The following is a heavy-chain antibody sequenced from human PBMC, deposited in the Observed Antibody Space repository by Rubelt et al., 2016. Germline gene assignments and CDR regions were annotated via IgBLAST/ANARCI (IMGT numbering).Heavy chain of an antibody. CDR2: IDAGNGDT. D-gene: IGHD4-17*01. J-gene: IGHJ4*02. V-gene: IGHV1-3*01. Sequence: QVQLVQSGAEVKKPGASVKASCKASGYTFTNYGMHWVRQAPGQRLEWMGWIDAGNGDTKYSQKLNDRVSITRDASANTAYMELSSLRSDDTAVYYCARANHGDYEDYWGQGTLVTVSS. CDR1: GYTFTNYG. CDR3: ARANHGDYEDY.